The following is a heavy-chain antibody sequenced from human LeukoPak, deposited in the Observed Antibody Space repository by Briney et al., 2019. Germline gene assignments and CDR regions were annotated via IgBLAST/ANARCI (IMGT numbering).Heavy chain of an antibody. CDR3: ARFIAVYSSDYYYYMDV. CDR2: ISAYNGNT. V-gene: IGHV1-18*01. D-gene: IGHD6-19*01. Sequence: ASVKVSCKASGYTFTSYGISWVRQAPGQGLEWMGWISAYNGNTNYAQKLQGRVTMTTDTSTSTAYMELRSLRSDDTAVYYCARFIAVYSSDYYYYMDVWGKGTTVTISS. J-gene: IGHJ6*03. CDR1: GYTFTSYG.